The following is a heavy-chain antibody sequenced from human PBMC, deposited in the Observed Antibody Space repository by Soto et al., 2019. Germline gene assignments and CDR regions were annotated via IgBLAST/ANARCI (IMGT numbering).Heavy chain of an antibody. CDR3: ARLLWFGGPEPH. V-gene: IGHV3-23*01. CDR1: GFTFSSYA. D-gene: IGHD3-10*01. J-gene: IGHJ4*02. Sequence: EVQLLESGGGLVQPGGSLRLSCAASGFTFSSYAMSWVRQAPGKGLEWVSAISGSGGSTYYADSVKGRFTISRDNSKNPLYLQMNSLRAEDTAVYYCARLLWFGGPEPHWGQGTLVTVSS. CDR2: ISGSGGST.